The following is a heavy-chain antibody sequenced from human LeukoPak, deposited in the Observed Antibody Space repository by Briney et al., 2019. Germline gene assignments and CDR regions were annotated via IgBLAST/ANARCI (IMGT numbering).Heavy chain of an antibody. D-gene: IGHD3-22*01. CDR1: GGSFSGYY. CDR3: ARGRIDDSSGYSPNWFDP. J-gene: IGHJ5*02. CDR2: INHSGST. V-gene: IGHV4-34*01. Sequence: SETLSLTCAVYGGSFSGYYWSWIRQPPGKGLDWIGEINHSGSTNYNPSLKSRVTISVDTSKNQFSLKLSSVTAADTAVYYCARGRIDDSSGYSPNWFDPWGQGTLVTVSS.